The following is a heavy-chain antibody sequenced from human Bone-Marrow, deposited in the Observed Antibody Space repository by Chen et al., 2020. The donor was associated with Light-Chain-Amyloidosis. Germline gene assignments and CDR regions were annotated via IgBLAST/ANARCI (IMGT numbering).Heavy chain of an antibody. D-gene: IGHD6-6*01. CDR3: AREKYSSSSRRWFDP. J-gene: IGHJ5*02. Sequence: QVQLVQSGADVKKPGASVKVSCKASGYTFTDYYVHWVRQAPGQGREWMGWINPNSGGTNYEQKFPDRVTMTRDTSISTAYMELSRLRSDDTALYYCAREKYSSSSRRWFDPWGQGTLVTVSS. V-gene: IGHV1-2*02. CDR2: INPNSGGT. CDR1: GYTFTDYY.